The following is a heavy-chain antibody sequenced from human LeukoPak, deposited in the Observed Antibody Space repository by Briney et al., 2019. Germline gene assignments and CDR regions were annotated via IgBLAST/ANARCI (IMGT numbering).Heavy chain of an antibody. CDR3: AGYNCSSTRCYTGGFDY. CDR2: ISYDGSNK. V-gene: IGHV3-30-3*01. D-gene: IGHD2-2*02. Sequence: GGSLRLSCAASGFTFSSYVIHWVRQAPGKGLEWVAMISYDGSNKHHADSVKGRFTISRDNSKNTLYLQMNSLRAEDTAVYYCAGYNCSSTRCYTGGFDYWGQGTLVTVSS. J-gene: IGHJ4*02. CDR1: GFTFSSYV.